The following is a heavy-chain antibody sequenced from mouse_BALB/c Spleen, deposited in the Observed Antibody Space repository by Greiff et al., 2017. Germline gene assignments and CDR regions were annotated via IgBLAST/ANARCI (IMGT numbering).Heavy chain of an antibody. CDR2: IDPSDSYT. V-gene: IGHV1-69*02. Sequence: QVQLQQPGAELVKPGASVKLSCKASGYTFTSYWMHWVKQRPGQGLEWIGEIDPSDSYTNYNQKFKGKATLTVDKSSSTAYMELSSLTSEDSAVYYCASHFDYWGQGTTLTVSS. CDR1: GYTFTSYW. CDR3: ASHFDY. J-gene: IGHJ2*01.